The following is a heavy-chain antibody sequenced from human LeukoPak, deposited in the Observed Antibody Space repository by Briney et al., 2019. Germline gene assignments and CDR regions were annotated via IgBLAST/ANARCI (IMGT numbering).Heavy chain of an antibody. CDR3: TRSWDPNYYYYYGMDV. Sequence: KPSETLSLTCTVSGGSISRGGYYWSWIRQPPGKGLEWIGEINHSGSTNYNPSLKSRVTISVDTSKNQFSLKLSSVTAADTAVYYCTRSWDPNYYYYYGMDVWGQGTTVTVSS. J-gene: IGHJ6*02. D-gene: IGHD6-13*01. CDR2: INHSGST. V-gene: IGHV4-34*01. CDR1: GGSISRGGYY.